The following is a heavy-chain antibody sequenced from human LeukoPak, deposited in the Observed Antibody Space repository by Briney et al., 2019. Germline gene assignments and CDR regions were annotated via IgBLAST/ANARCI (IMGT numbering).Heavy chain of an antibody. CDR1: GFTFSDYY. CDR3: ARDGSYYDSSGSYYYFDY. Sequence: GGSLRLSCAASGFTFSDYYMSWIRQAPGKGLEWVSYISSSGSTIYYADSVKGRFTISRGNSKNTLYLQMNSLRAEDTAVYYCARDGSYYDSSGSYYYFDYWGQGTLVTVSS. V-gene: IGHV3-11*01. J-gene: IGHJ4*02. CDR2: ISSSGSTI. D-gene: IGHD3-22*01.